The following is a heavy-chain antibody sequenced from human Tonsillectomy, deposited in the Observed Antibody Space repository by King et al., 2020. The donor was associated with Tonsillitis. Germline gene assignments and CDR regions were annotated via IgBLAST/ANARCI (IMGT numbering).Heavy chain of an antibody. D-gene: IGHD2-2*02. J-gene: IGHJ1*01. CDR1: GDSISGHY. V-gene: IGHV4-59*08. CDR3: ARHNAHIPQDGFGYFQH. Sequence: VQLQESGPGLVKPSETLSLTCTVSGDSISGHYWSWIRQPPGKRLEWIGYIYYSGSTNYNPSLKSRVTMSVDTSTNQFSLKLSSVTAADTALYFCARHNAHIPQDGFGYFQHWGQGTLVTVSS. CDR2: IYYSGST.